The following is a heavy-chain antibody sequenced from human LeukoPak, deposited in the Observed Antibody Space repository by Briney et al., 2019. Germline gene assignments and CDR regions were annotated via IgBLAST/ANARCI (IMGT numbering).Heavy chain of an antibody. D-gene: IGHD3-22*01. CDR1: GSSITTDFY. J-gene: IGHJ4*02. Sequence: PSETLSLTCSVSGSSITTDFYWAWIRQPPGKGLEWIADTWHTGSAYFNPSLKSRVTMSVDTSKNQLSLRLTSVTAADTAVYFCSRRKYAYDRNGLYTEDFFDTWGLGTLVTVSS. CDR3: SRRKYAYDRNGLYTEDFFDT. CDR2: TWHTGSA. V-gene: IGHV4-38-2*01.